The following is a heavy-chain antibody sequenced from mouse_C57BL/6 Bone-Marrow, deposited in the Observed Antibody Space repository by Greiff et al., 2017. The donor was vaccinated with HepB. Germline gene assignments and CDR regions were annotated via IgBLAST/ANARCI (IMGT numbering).Heavy chain of an antibody. CDR1: GYSITSGYY. Sequence: VQLQQSGPGLVKPSQSLSLTCSVTGYSITSGYYWNWIRQFPGNKLEWMGYISYDGSNNYNPSLKNRISITRDTSKNQFFLKLNSVTTEDTATYYCAIYGSSDYWGQGTTLTVSS. D-gene: IGHD1-1*01. CDR2: ISYDGSN. V-gene: IGHV3-6*01. J-gene: IGHJ2*01. CDR3: AIYGSSDY.